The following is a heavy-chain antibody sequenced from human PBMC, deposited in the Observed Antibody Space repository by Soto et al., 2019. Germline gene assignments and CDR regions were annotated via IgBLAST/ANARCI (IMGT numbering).Heavy chain of an antibody. CDR1: GGSFSGYY. V-gene: IGHV4-34*01. J-gene: IGHJ5*02. D-gene: IGHD1-1*01. Sequence: SETLSLTCAVYGGSFSGYYWSWIRQPPGKGLEWIGEINHSGSTNYNPSLKSRVTISVDTSKNQFSLKLSSVTAADTAVYYCARGIKRNWNDEAASWFDPRGQGTLVTSPQ. CDR2: INHSGST. CDR3: ARGIKRNWNDEAASWFDP.